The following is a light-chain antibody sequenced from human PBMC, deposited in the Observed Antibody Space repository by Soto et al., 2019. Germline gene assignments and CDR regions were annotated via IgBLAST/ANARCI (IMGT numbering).Light chain of an antibody. Sequence: QSALTQPRSVSGSPGQSVTISCTGTSSDVGGYNYVSWYQQHPGKAPKLMIDDVSKRPSGVPDRFSGSKSGNTASLTISGLHAEDEADYYCCSYAGSYTLGVFGTGTKLTVL. V-gene: IGLV2-11*01. CDR3: CSYAGSYTLGV. J-gene: IGLJ1*01. CDR2: DVS. CDR1: SSDVGGYNY.